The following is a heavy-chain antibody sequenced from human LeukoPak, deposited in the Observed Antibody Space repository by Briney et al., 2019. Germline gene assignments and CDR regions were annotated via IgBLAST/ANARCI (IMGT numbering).Heavy chain of an antibody. V-gene: IGHV3-33*01. CDR3: ARDHSPAPPYYYYYNMDV. Sequence: GGSLRLSCAASGFTFSSYGMHWVRQAPGKGLEWVAVIWYDGSNKYYADSVKGRFTISRDNSKNTLYLQMNSLRAEDTAVYYCARDHSPAPPYYYYYNMDVWGKGTTVAVSS. J-gene: IGHJ6*03. CDR1: GFTFSSYG. CDR2: IWYDGSNK. D-gene: IGHD2-2*01.